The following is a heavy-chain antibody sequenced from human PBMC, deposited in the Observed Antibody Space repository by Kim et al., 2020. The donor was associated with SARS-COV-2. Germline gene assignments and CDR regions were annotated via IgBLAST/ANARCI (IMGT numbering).Heavy chain of an antibody. J-gene: IGHJ1*01. CDR2: INPDSGGT. V-gene: IGHV1-2*02. CDR1: GYTFTGYY. Sequence: ASVKVSCKASGYTFTGYYLHWVRQAPGQGLEWMGWINPDSGGTNYVQKFQGRVTMTRDTSISTAYMELPRLTSDDTAVYYCARGGKFSSSTGDGYWGQGTLVTVSS. CDR3: ARGGKFSSSTGDGY. D-gene: IGHD6-13*01.